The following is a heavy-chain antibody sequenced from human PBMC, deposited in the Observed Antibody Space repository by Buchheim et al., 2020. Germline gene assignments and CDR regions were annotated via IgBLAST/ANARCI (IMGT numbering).Heavy chain of an antibody. D-gene: IGHD4-17*01. V-gene: IGHV4-30-4*08. CDR2: IYYSGST. CDR1: GGSISSSSYY. CDR3: ARLYNDYGDYYGMDV. J-gene: IGHJ6*02. Sequence: QLQLQESGPGLVKPSETLSLTCTVSGGSISSSSYYWGWIRQPPGKGLEWIGYIYYSGSTYYNPSLKSRVTISVDTSKNQFSLKLSSVTAADTAVYYCARLYNDYGDYYGMDVWGQGTT.